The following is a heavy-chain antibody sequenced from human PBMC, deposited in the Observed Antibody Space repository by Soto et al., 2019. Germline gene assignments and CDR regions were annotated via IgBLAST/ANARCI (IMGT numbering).Heavy chain of an antibody. J-gene: IGHJ4*02. CDR1: GFTFSSYA. V-gene: IGHV3-23*01. D-gene: IGHD2-8*01. CDR3: AKSPRPQVILMVYALEGYYFDY. CDR2: ISGSGGST. Sequence: HPGGSLRLSCAASGFTFSSYAMSWVRQAPGKGLEWVSAISGSGGSTYYADSVKGRFTISRDNSKNTLYLQMNSLRAEDTAVYYCAKSPRPQVILMVYALEGYYFDYWGQGTLVTVSS.